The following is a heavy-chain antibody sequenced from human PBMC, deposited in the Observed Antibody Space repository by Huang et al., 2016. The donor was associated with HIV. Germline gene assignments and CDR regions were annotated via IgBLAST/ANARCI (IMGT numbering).Heavy chain of an antibody. J-gene: IGHJ6*02. CDR3: ATKTGAMDI. CDR2: IKQDEIEK. V-gene: IGHV3-7*01. CDR1: FSFGAYW. D-gene: IGHD1-7*01. Sequence: VESGGRLVQPGGSTFSFGAYWMSWVRQTPGKGLEWVANIKQDEIEKYYVESVKGRFNISRDNAKKILFLQMDNVRVEDTATYYCATKTGAMDIWGQGTAVTVS.